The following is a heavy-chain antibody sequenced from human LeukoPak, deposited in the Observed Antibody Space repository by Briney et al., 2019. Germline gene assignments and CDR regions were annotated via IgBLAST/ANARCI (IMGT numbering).Heavy chain of an antibody. CDR3: ARGSPTPTV. CDR1: GYTFTGYY. J-gene: IGHJ4*02. Sequence: ASVKVSCKASGYTFTGYYMHWLRQAPAQGLEWMGWINPNSGGTNYAHKFQGRVTITRDTSISTAYTELSRLRSDGTAVYYCARGSPTPTVWGQGTLVTVSS. D-gene: IGHD4-17*01. V-gene: IGHV1-2*07. CDR2: INPNSGGT.